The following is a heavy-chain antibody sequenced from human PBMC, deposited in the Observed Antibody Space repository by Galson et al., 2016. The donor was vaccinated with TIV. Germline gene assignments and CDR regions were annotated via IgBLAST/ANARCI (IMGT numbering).Heavy chain of an antibody. CDR2: TIPFFGTA. V-gene: IGHV1-69*13. J-gene: IGHJ3*02. CDR1: GGTFSSYA. Sequence: SVKVSCKASGGTFSSYAISWVRQAPGQGLEWMGGTIPFFGTANFARKFQGRVTITADASTNTAYLELNSLKSEDTAVDYCAGPQSTGRFPAQVALDIWGQGTTVTVSS. D-gene: IGHD1-26*01. CDR3: AGPQSTGRFPAQVALDI.